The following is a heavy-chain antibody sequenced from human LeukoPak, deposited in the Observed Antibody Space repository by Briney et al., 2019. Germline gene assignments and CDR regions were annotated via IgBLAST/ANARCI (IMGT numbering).Heavy chain of an antibody. Sequence: PGRSLRLSCAASGFTFSSYGMHWVRQAPGKGLEWVAVISYDGSNKYYADSVRGRFTISRDNAKNSLYLQMNSLRAEDTAVYYCARGNSAYDYWGQGTLVTVSS. CDR1: GFTFSSYG. J-gene: IGHJ4*02. D-gene: IGHD5-12*01. V-gene: IGHV3-30*03. CDR3: ARGNSAYDY. CDR2: ISYDGSNK.